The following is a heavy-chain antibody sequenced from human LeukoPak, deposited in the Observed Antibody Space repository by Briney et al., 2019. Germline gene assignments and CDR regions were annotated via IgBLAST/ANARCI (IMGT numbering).Heavy chain of an antibody. D-gene: IGHD5-18*01. CDR3: AKGAGWDTAFSTGFDY. J-gene: IGHJ4*02. V-gene: IGHV3-30*18. CDR1: GFTFSNFA. Sequence: GGSLRLSCAASGFTFSNFAIHWVRQAPGKGLEWVAVISYDGSNKYYADSVKGRFTISRDNSKNTLYLQMNSLGAEDTAVYYCAKGAGWDTAFSTGFDYWGQGTLVTVSS. CDR2: ISYDGSNK.